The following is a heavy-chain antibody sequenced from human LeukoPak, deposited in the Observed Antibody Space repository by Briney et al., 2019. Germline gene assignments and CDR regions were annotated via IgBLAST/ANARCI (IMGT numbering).Heavy chain of an antibody. CDR2: INPNSGGT. CDR1: GFTFKDYY. Sequence: ASVKVSCKTSGFTFKDYYIHWVRQAPGQGLEWMGWINPNSGGTNYAQKFQGRVTMTRDTSISTAYMELSRLRFDDTAVYYCARDRAYSSGRDDTFDLWGQGTMVIVSS. D-gene: IGHD3-22*01. V-gene: IGHV1-2*02. CDR3: ARDRAYSSGRDDTFDL. J-gene: IGHJ3*01.